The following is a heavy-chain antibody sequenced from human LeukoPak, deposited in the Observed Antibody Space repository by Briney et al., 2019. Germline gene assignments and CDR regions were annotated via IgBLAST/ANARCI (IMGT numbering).Heavy chain of an antibody. CDR3: ARRKVPAADDY. V-gene: IGHV3-11*01. CDR1: GFTVSSNY. CDR2: ISLSGTIT. D-gene: IGHD2-2*01. J-gene: IGHJ4*02. Sequence: GGSLRLSCAASGFTVSSNYMSWVRQAPGQGLEWVSYISLSGTITYYADSVKGRFTISRDNAKNSLYLQMDSLRADDTAVYYCARRKVPAADDYWGQGTLVTVSS.